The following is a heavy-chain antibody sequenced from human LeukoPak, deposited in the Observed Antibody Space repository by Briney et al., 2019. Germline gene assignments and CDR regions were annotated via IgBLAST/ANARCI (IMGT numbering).Heavy chain of an antibody. J-gene: IGHJ6*02. Sequence: GGSLGLSCATSGFTFSSEPMNWVRQAPGKGLEWVAHIRSGGDNIHYVDSVRGRFTISRDNAKKSLYLQMNSLRAEDTAVYYCARSPEWRYCSGGSCHSGYYYYGMDVWGQGTTVTVSS. CDR3: ARSPEWRYCSGGSCHSGYYYYGMDV. CDR1: GFTFSSEP. V-gene: IGHV3-48*01. D-gene: IGHD2-15*01. CDR2: IRSGGDNI.